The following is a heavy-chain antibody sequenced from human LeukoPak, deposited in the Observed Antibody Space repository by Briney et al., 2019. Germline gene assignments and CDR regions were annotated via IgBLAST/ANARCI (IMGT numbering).Heavy chain of an antibody. CDR1: GYTFTSYG. V-gene: IGHV1-18*01. CDR3: ASEVGLYYDSSGYWNFDY. Sequence: ASEKVSCKASGYTFTSYGISWVRQAPGQGLEWMGWISAYNGNTNYAQKLQGRVTMTTDTSTSTAYMELRSLRSDDTAVYYCASEVGLYYDSSGYWNFDYWGQGTLVTVSS. J-gene: IGHJ4*02. CDR2: ISAYNGNT. D-gene: IGHD3-22*01.